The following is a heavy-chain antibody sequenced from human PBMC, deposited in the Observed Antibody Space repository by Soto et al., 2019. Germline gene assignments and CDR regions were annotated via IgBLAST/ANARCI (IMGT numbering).Heavy chain of an antibody. CDR1: GFSFSSYA. CDR3: ARPLWRDDYNWGYFDL. Sequence: GGSLRLSCAASGFSFSSYAMHWVRQAPGKGLEWVAVISYAGSNKYYADSVKGRFTISRDNSKNTLYLQMNSLRPEDTAVYYCARPLWRDDYNWGYFDLWGRGTLVTVSS. J-gene: IGHJ2*01. V-gene: IGHV3-30-3*01. D-gene: IGHD4-4*01. CDR2: ISYAGSNK.